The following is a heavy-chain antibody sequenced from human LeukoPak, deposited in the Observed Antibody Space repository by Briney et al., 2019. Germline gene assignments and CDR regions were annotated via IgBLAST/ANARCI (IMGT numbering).Heavy chain of an antibody. D-gene: IGHD1-20*01. CDR1: GGSFSGYY. CDR2: INHSGST. CDR3: ASLNWNVDY. J-gene: IGHJ4*02. V-gene: IGHV4-34*01. Sequence: SETLSLTCAVYGGSFSGYYWSWIRQPPGKGLEWIGEINHSGSTNYNPSLKSRVTISVDTSKNQFSLKLSSVTAADTAVYYCASLNWNVDYWGQGTLVTVSS.